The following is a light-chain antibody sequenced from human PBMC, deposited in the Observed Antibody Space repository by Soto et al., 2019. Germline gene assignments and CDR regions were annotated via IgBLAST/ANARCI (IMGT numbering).Light chain of an antibody. CDR1: QSLLHSDGYTY. CDR3: MQALQTPYT. CDR2: LGS. V-gene: IGKV2-28*01. Sequence: DIVMTQSPLSLPVTPGEPASISCRSSQSLLHSDGYTYLDWYLQKPGQSPQLLIYLGSDRASGVPDRFSGSGSGTDFTLKISRVEAEDVGFYYCMQALQTPYTFGQGTKLEI. J-gene: IGKJ2*01.